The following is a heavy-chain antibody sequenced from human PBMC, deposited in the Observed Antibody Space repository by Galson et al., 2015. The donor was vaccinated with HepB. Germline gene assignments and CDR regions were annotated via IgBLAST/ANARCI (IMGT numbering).Heavy chain of an antibody. D-gene: IGHD6-13*01. V-gene: IGHV3-64D*06. CDR3: VKGGYSSSWYGGDY. CDR2: ISGNGGST. J-gene: IGHJ4*02. CDR1: GFTFNTYA. Sequence: SLRLSCAASGFTFNTYAMHWVRQAPGKGLEYVSGISGNGGSTYYADSVKGRFTISRDNSKNTLYLQMSTLRAEDTAVYYCVKGGYSSSWYGGDYWGQGTLVTVPS.